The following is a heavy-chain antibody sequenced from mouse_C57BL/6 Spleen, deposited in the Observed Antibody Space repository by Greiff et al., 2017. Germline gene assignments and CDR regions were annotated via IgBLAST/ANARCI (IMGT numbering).Heavy chain of an antibody. CDR3: AREGDGDYFGY. J-gene: IGHJ2*01. D-gene: IGHD3-3*01. CDR1: GFSLSTSGMG. CDR2: IYWDDDK. V-gene: IGHV8-12*01. Sequence: QVTLKESGPGILQSSQTLSLTCSFSGFSLSTSGMGVSWIRQPAGKGLEWLAHIYWDDDKRYNQSLKSRLTISKDTSRNQVFLKITSVYTADTATYYCAREGDGDYFGYWGQGTTLTVSS.